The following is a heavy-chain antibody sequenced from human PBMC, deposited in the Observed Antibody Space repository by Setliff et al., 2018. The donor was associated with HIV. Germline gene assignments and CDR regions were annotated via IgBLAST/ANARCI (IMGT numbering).Heavy chain of an antibody. D-gene: IGHD2-15*01. CDR2: VYSDGRA. J-gene: IGHJ4*02. CDR1: GDSITGSFY. V-gene: IGHV4-38-2*01. Sequence: SETLSLTCGVSGDSITGSFYWSWIRQPPGKGLEWIANVYSDGRANYNPSLKRRVIISVDTSKNEVSLKVSSVTAADTAVYYCARVDRCSGGSCYFIDYWGQGTLVTVSS. CDR3: ARVDRCSGGSCYFIDY.